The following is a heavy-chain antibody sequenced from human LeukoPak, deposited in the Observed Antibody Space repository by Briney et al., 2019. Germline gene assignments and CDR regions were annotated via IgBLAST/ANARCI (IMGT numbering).Heavy chain of an antibody. CDR3: ARGIAAAGAAFDAFDI. J-gene: IGHJ3*02. Sequence: LTGGSLRLSCAASGFTFSSYAMSWVRQAPGKGLEWVSAISGSGGSTYYADSVKGRFTISRDNSKNTLYLQMNSLRAEDTAVYYCARGIAAAGAAFDAFDIWGQGTMVTVSS. V-gene: IGHV3-23*01. CDR2: ISGSGGST. D-gene: IGHD6-13*01. CDR1: GFTFSSYA.